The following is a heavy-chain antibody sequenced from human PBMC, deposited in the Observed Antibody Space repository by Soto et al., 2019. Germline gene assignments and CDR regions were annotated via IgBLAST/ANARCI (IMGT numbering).Heavy chain of an antibody. CDR2: LSYDGVIK. CDR3: ARYIGYSSGWYTGAFGY. Sequence: QVQLVESGGGVVQPQRSLRLCCAASGLHFSTYAMHWVRQAPGKGLEWVAVLSYDGVIKYYADSVKGRCTVSRDNSKNTLYLQLNSLRPEDTALYYCARYIGYSSGWYTGAFGYWGQGALVTVSS. V-gene: IGHV3-30-3*01. J-gene: IGHJ4*02. D-gene: IGHD6-19*01. CDR1: GLHFSTYA.